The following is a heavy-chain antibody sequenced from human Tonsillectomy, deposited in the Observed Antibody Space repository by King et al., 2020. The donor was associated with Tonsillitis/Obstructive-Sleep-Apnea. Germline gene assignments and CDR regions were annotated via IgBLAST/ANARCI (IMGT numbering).Heavy chain of an antibody. Sequence: VQLVESGGGLVKPGGSLRLSCAASGFTFNNAWMNWVRQAPGKGLEWVGRIKSKTDGGTTDYAAPVKGRSTISRDDSKNTLYLQMNSLKTEDTAVYYCTTDALVVPAATDYWGQGTLVTVSS. CDR3: TTDALVVPAATDY. J-gene: IGHJ4*02. CDR2: IKSKTDGGTT. D-gene: IGHD2-2*01. CDR1: GFTFNNAW. V-gene: IGHV3-15*07.